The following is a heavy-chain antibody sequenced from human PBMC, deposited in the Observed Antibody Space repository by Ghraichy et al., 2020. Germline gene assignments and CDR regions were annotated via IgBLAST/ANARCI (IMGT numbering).Heavy chain of an antibody. CDR2: IYYNGKT. J-gene: IGHJ4*02. Sequence: SETLSLTCTVSGGSISAYYWSWIRQPPGKGLEWIGYIYYNGKTDYNPSLKSRVTISIDTPKNQFSLELSSVAAADTAVYYCARAPRMVPVFYFDNWGQGTLVTVSS. V-gene: IGHV4-59*01. CDR1: GGSISAYY. D-gene: IGHD3-10*01. CDR3: ARAPRMVPVFYFDN.